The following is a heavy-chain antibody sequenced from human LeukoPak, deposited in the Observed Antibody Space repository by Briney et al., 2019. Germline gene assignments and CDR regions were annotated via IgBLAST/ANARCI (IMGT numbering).Heavy chain of an antibody. CDR1: GFTFSSYG. D-gene: IGHD5-12*01. J-gene: IGHJ4*02. Sequence: TGGSLRLSCAASGFTFSSYGMSWVRQTPGRGLEWVSAIIGSGGTTYYADSMKGRFTISRDNSKNTLYLQMNSLRAEDTAVYYCAKYIGGYAASEYFDYWGQGTLVTVSS. CDR3: AKYIGGYAASEYFDY. CDR2: IIGSGGTT. V-gene: IGHV3-23*01.